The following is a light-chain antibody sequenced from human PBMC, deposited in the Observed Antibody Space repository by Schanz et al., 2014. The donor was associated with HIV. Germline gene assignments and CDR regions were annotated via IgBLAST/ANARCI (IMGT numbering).Light chain of an antibody. CDR2: GNN. CDR1: SSNIGAGYD. J-gene: IGLJ1*01. V-gene: IGLV1-40*01. Sequence: QSVLTQPPSMSGAPGQRVTISCTGSSSNIGAGYDVHWYQHLPGTAPKLLISGNNNRPSGVPDRFSGSKSGTSASLAITGLQAEDEADYYCCSYTTTSTYVFGAGTKVTVL. CDR3: CSYTTTSTYV.